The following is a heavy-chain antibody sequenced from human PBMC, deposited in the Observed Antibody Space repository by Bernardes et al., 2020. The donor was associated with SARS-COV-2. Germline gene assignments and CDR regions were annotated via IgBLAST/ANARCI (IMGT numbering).Heavy chain of an antibody. D-gene: IGHD6-19*01. J-gene: IGHJ4*02. CDR1: GFTFDDFA. CDR2: LSWNSGSI. CDR3: AKDYETGELGIAVEGYCGH. Sequence: GGSLRLSCAASGFTFDDFAMHWVRQAPGKGLEWVSGLSWNSGSIGYAASVKGRFTISRDNAKNSLYLQMNSLRPDDTALYYCAKDYETGELGIAVEGYCGHWGQGTLVTVSS. V-gene: IGHV3-9*01.